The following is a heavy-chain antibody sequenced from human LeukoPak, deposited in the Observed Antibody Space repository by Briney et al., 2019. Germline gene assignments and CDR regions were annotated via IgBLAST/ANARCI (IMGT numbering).Heavy chain of an antibody. J-gene: IGHJ4*02. Sequence: ASVKVSFKAFGYTFTGYFMHWVRQAPGQGLDWMGWINLNTGGTKNAQKVPGRVTMTRDTSIGTAYMELSTVTSDDTAVYFCARVHATGYFSLDLGYWGQGTLVTVSS. CDR3: ARVHATGYFSLDLGY. CDR1: GYTFTGYF. D-gene: IGHD3-9*01. CDR2: INLNTGGT. V-gene: IGHV1-2*02.